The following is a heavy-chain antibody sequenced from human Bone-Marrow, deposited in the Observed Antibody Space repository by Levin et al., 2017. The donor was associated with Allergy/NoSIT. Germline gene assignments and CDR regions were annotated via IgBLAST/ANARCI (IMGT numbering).Heavy chain of an antibody. V-gene: IGHV1-2*02. CDR1: GYTFTGYY. D-gene: IGHD3-3*01. CDR3: ARERSITIFGVVPTKTFDY. J-gene: IGHJ4*02. CDR2: INPNSGDT. Sequence: NSGGSLRLSCKASGYTFTGYYLHWVRQAPGQGLEWMGWINPNSGDTNSAQKFQGRVTMTRDTSITTAYMELSRLTSDDTAVYYCARERSITIFGVVPTKTFDYWGQGTLVTVSS.